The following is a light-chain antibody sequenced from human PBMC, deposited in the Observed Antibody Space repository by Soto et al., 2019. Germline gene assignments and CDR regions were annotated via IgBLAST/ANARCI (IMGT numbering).Light chain of an antibody. Sequence: IPLTQTPSSLSASLGDSVTSXXRASQGISGFLAWYQQKPGKAPKLXIYAASSLQSGVPSRFSGSGVGTDFTLTITSLQPEDFATYYCQQYDNLLLTFGQGTRLEIK. CDR3: QQYDNLLLT. J-gene: IGKJ5*01. V-gene: IGKV1-9*01. CDR1: QGISGF. CDR2: AAS.